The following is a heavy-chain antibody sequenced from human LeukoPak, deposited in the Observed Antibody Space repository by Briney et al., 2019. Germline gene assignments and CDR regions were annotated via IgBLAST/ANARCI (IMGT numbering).Heavy chain of an antibody. CDR3: ARDTPDAEGGYALYYFDY. J-gene: IGHJ4*02. D-gene: IGHD2-2*01. CDR1: GFTFSDYY. Sequence: GGSLRLSCAASGFTFSDYYMSWIRQAPGKGLEWVSYISSSGSTIYYADSVKGRFTISRDNAKNSLYLQMNSLRAEDTAVYYCARDTPDAEGGYALYYFDYWGQGTLVTVSS. V-gene: IGHV3-11*04. CDR2: ISSSGSTI.